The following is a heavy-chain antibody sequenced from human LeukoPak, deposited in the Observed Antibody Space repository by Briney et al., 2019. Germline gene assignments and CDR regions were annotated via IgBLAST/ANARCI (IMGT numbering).Heavy chain of an antibody. CDR3: AKAPGGGIYFDY. Sequence: GRSLRLSCAASGFTFSSYGMHWVRQAPGKGLGWVAVISYDGSNKYYADSVKGRFTISRDNSKNTLYLQMNSLRAEDTAVYYCAKAPGGGIYFDYWGQGTLVTVSS. V-gene: IGHV3-30*18. J-gene: IGHJ4*02. D-gene: IGHD2-15*01. CDR1: GFTFSSYG. CDR2: ISYDGSNK.